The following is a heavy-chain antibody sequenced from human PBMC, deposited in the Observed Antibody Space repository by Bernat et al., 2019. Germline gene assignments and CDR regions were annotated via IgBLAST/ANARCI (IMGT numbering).Heavy chain of an antibody. CDR2: IRGSGSTT. CDR1: GFTFSSYG. D-gene: IGHD1-26*01. CDR3: ARELYSGAATGDY. V-gene: IGHV3-48*04. Sequence: VQLVESGGGVVQPGRSLRLSCAASGFTFSSYGMNWVRQAPGKGLEWVSYIRGSGSTTDYADSVKGRFTISRDNAKNSLYLQMNSLRVEDTAVYYCARELYSGAATGDYWGQGTQVTVSS. J-gene: IGHJ4*02.